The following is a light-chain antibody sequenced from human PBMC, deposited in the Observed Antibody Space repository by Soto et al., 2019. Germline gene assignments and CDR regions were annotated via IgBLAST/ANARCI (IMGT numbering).Light chain of an antibody. Sequence: QSALTQPASVSGSPGQSITISCIGSSSDVGGYNYVSWYQHHPGRVPKPMIFEVSDRPSGVSSRFSGSKSGNTASLTISGLQAEDEADYYCCSYAGSSSYVFGTGTKLTVL. CDR1: SSDVGGYNY. CDR3: CSYAGSSSYV. V-gene: IGLV2-23*02. J-gene: IGLJ1*01. CDR2: EVS.